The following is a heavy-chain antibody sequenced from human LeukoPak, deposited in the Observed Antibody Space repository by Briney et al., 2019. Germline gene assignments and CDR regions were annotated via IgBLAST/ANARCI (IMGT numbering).Heavy chain of an antibody. CDR3: ARANAMDV. CDR1: GFTFSNHW. Sequence: PGGSLRLSCAASGFTFSNHWMTWVRQAPGKGPEWVANMNQDGSERYYVDSVKGRFTISRDSAKKSLYLQMNSLRLEDTALYYCARANAMDVWGQGTTVTVSS. J-gene: IGHJ6*02. CDR2: MNQDGSER. V-gene: IGHV3-7*04.